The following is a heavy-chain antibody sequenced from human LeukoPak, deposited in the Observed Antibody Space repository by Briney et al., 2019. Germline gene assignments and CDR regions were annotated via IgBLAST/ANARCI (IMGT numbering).Heavy chain of an antibody. CDR3: ARSNGYNNGNADDH. CDR2: TSYNGNA. V-gene: IGHV4-39*07. CDR1: GDSFSSSSYY. Sequence: AETLSLTCTVSGDSFSSSSYYWGWVRQPPGKGLEWIGSTSYNGNAYYHPSLKSRVTISVDTSKNQFSLKMKSVTAADTAIYYCARSNGYNNGNADDHWGQGTLVTTSA. J-gene: IGHJ5*02. D-gene: IGHD5-18*01.